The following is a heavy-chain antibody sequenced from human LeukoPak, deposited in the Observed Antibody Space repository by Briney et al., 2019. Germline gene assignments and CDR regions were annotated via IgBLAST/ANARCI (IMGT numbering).Heavy chain of an antibody. CDR1: GFSFSGHW. Sequence: GGSLRLSCIASGFSFSGHWMHWARQLPGKGLVWVSRISPTGSTTSYVDSVKGRFTVSRDNAKNTLYLQVNNLRAEDTAVYYCARGPNSNWSGLDFWGQGTLLTVSS. J-gene: IGHJ4*02. D-gene: IGHD6-6*01. V-gene: IGHV3-74*01. CDR3: ARGPNSNWSGLDF. CDR2: ISPTGSTT.